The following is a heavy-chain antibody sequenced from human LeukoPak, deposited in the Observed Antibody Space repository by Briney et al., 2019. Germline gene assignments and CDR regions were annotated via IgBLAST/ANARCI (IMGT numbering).Heavy chain of an antibody. V-gene: IGHV1-69*06. CDR1: GYTFTNNF. J-gene: IGHJ6*03. Sequence: ASVKVSCKASGYTFTNNFMHWVRQAPGQGLEWMGGIIPIFGTSNYAQKFQGRVRITADKSMTTAYMELTSLRSEDTAVYYCARPRFPYYRLSGADYYYMDVWGKGTTVTVSS. CDR2: IIPIFGTS. D-gene: IGHD3-10*01. CDR3: ARPRFPYYRLSGADYYYMDV.